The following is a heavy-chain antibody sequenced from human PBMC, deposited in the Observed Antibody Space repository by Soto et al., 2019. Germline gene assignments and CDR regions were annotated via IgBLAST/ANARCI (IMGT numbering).Heavy chain of an antibody. CDR2: IHPHSGAT. V-gene: IGHV1-2*04. CDR1: GYTFTGNY. D-gene: IGHD2-8*01. J-gene: IGHJ5*02. CDR3: VREGVGPTYGWFDP. Sequence: QVQLVQSGAEVKKPGASVKVSCEATGYTFTGNYLHWVRQAPGQGLAWMGWIHPHSGATKYAQKFQGWVTMTRDTSISTAYLDLGSLKSNDSAVYYCVREGVGPTYGWFDPWGQGTLVTVSS.